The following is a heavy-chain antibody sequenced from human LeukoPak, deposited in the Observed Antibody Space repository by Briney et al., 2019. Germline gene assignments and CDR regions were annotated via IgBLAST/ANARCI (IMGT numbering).Heavy chain of an antibody. J-gene: IGHJ6*02. CDR2: INHNGNVN. D-gene: IGHD3-16*01. Sequence: GGSLRLSCAASGFPFSSYWMNWARQAPGKGLGWVASINHNGNVNYYVDSVKGRFTISRDNAKNSLYLQMSNLRAEDTAVYFCARGGGLDVWGQGATVTVPS. CDR1: GFPFSSYW. CDR3: ARGGGLDV. V-gene: IGHV3-7*03.